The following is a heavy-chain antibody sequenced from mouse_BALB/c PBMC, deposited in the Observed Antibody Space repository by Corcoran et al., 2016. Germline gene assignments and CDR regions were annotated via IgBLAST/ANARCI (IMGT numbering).Heavy chain of an antibody. CDR2: INPSNGYT. CDR1: GYTFSPYW. J-gene: IGHJ2*01. CDR3: TRSFPYLDF. Sequence: QVHLQQSGVELAKPGASVKMSCRTSGYTFSPYWIHWVKQRPGQGLEWIGYINPSNGYTDSNQNFKAKATLTADKSSSTAYMQLSSLTSEDSAVYYCTRSFPYLDFWGQGTTLSVSS. V-gene: IGHV1-7*01.